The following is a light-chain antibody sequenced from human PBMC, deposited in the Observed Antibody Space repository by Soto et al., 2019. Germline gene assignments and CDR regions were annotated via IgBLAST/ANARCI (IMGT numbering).Light chain of an antibody. J-gene: IGKJ4*01. Sequence: EIVMTQSPATLSVSPGEGATLSCKASQNVYNNLAWYQQRPGQPPRLLIYDASTRATGISARFSGSRYGKEFPFHISSLEFEDFAVYFWQQGRNLPVTFGGGTKVDIK. CDR1: QNVYNN. CDR3: QQGRNLPVT. V-gene: IGKV3-15*01. CDR2: DAS.